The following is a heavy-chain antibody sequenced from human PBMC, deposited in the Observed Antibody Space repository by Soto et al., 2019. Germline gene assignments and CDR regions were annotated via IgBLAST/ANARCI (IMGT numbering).Heavy chain of an antibody. CDR3: ARAGVTTLELDTTH. J-gene: IGHJ1*01. CDR1: RYTFTDYY. Sequence: QVQLVQSGAEVKKPGSSVKVSCKASRYTFTDYYMHWVRQSPGQGLEWMGWIHPNIRVTQVPQKFQGRVIMARDKSSSTVYKELSRLSSDDTDVYHRARAGVTTLELDTTHCGQGTLVTASS. CDR2: IHPNIRVT. D-gene: IGHD3-3*01. V-gene: IGHV1-2*02.